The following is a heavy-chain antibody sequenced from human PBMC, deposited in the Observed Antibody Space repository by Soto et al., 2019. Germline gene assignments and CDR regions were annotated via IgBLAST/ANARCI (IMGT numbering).Heavy chain of an antibody. CDR3: ARVKAIAANLGVDP. Sequence: ASVKVSCKASGYTFTSYGIAWVRQAPGQGLEWMGWISANNGHTNYAQNLQGRVTLTTDTSTATAYMELRSLRSDDTAVYYCARVKAIAANLGVDPWGQGTLVTVSS. J-gene: IGHJ5*02. V-gene: IGHV1-18*04. D-gene: IGHD2-15*01. CDR1: GYTFTSYG. CDR2: ISANNGHT.